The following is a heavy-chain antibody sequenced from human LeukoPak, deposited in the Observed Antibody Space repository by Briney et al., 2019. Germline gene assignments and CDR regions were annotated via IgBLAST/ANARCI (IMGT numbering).Heavy chain of an antibody. CDR2: IYPGDSGS. V-gene: IGHV5-51*01. CDR1: GYSFTSYW. CDR3: ARRDFWSGYGTTIFGTIDYGMDV. Sequence: GESLKISCKGSGYSFTSYWIGWVRQMPGKGLEWMGIIYPGDSGSRYSPSFQGQVTISADKSISTAYLQRSSLKASDTAMYYCARRDFWSGYGTTIFGTIDYGMDVWGQGTTVTVSS. J-gene: IGHJ6*02. D-gene: IGHD3-3*01.